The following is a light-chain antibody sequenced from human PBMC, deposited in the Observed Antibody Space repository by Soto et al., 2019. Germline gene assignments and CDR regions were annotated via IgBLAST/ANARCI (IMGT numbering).Light chain of an antibody. J-gene: IGKJ5*01. CDR2: VAS. Sequence: EIVLTQSSATLSLSPGERATLSCRTSQRVSKYFACYQQKPGRAPRLLIYVASGRATVIPARFIGSGSGTDFTLTISILEPEALAIYYSQQPSNSPNTFGQATRLEIK. CDR1: QRVSKY. V-gene: IGKV3-11*01. CDR3: QQPSNSPNT.